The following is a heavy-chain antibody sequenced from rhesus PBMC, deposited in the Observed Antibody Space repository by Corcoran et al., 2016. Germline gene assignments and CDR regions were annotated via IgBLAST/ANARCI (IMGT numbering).Heavy chain of an antibody. CDR1: GGSISRRNW. D-gene: IGHD3-3*01. V-gene: IGHV4S12*01. CDR2: IYSNTERT. CDR3: ARGLGDY. Sequence: QVQLQESGPGLVKPSETLSLTCAVSGGSISRRNWWLWIRQPPGKGLEWSGGIYSNTERTNYNPSLKNRVTIAKDTSKNQFSVKLSSVTAADTAVYYCARGLGDYWGQGVLVTVSS. J-gene: IGHJ4*01.